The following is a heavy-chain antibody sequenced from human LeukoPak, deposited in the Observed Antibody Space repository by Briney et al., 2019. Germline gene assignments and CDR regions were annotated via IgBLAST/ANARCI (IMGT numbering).Heavy chain of an antibody. J-gene: IGHJ4*02. Sequence: GGSLRLSCAASGFTFSSYWMSWVRQAPGKGLEWVANIKQDGSEKYYVDSVKGRFTISRDNAKNSLYLQMNSPRAEDTAVYYCARGSPGIAAAGTPYWGQGTLVTVSS. CDR1: GFTFSSYW. CDR2: IKQDGSEK. CDR3: ARGSPGIAAAGTPY. V-gene: IGHV3-7*01. D-gene: IGHD6-13*01.